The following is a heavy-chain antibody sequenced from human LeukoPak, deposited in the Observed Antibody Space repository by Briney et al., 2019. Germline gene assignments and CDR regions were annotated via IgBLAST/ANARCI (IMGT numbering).Heavy chain of an antibody. Sequence: GGSLRLSCAASGFTFSSYWMSWVRQAPGKGLEWVANIKQDGSEKYYVDSVKGRFTISRDNAKNSLYLQMNSLRAVDTAVYYCARGLVSSSSLYYYYMDVWGKGTTVTVSS. V-gene: IGHV3-7*01. CDR1: GFTFSSYW. CDR2: IKQDGSEK. CDR3: ARGLVSSSSLYYYYMDV. J-gene: IGHJ6*03. D-gene: IGHD6-6*01.